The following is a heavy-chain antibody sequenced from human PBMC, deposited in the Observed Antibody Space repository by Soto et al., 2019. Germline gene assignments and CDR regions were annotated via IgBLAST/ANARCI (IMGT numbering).Heavy chain of an antibody. V-gene: IGHV3-23*01. CDR2: ISAGGDRT. Sequence: EVQVSDSGGGLVQPGGSLRLSCATSGFTFNNYPMNWVRQAPGKRLEWVSGISAGGDRTYYTDTGKGRFTISRDTTKNSVSVRMNGMRVEDTAVYYCAGRVWGQGTLVTVSS. CDR3: AGRV. J-gene: IGHJ4*02. CDR1: GFTFNNYP.